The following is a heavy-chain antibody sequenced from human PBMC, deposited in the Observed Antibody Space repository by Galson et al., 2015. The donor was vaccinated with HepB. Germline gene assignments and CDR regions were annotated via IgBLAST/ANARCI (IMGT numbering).Heavy chain of an antibody. J-gene: IGHJ3*02. CDR1: GYTFTGYY. D-gene: IGHD6-13*01. V-gene: IGHV7-4-1*02. CDR2: INTNTGNP. CDR3: ARVQYSSSWYEVMGAFDI. Sequence: SVKVSCKASGYTFTGYYMHWVRQAPGQGLEWMGWINTNTGNPTYAQGFTGRFVFSLDTSVSTAYLQISSLKAEDTAVYYCARVQYSSSWYEVMGAFDIWGQGTMVTVSS.